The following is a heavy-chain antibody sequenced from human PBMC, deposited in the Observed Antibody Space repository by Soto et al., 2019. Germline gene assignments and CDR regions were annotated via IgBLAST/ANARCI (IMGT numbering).Heavy chain of an antibody. V-gene: IGHV4-59*12. D-gene: IGHD2-8*02. CDR1: GFSISSYY. CDR3: ARDKITGLFDY. Sequence: SETLSLTCTFSGFSISSYYWSWIRQPPGKGLEWIGYIYYSGSTNYNPSLKSRVTISVDTSKNQFSLKLTSVTAADTAVYYCARDKITGLFDYWGQGTLVTVSS. CDR2: IYYSGST. J-gene: IGHJ4*02.